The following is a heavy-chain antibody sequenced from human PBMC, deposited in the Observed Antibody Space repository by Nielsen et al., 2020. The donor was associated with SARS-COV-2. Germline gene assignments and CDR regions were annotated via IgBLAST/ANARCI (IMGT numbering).Heavy chain of an antibody. CDR2: ISYDGSNK. D-gene: IGHD1-26*01. CDR1: GSTFSSYG. Sequence: GGSLRLSCAASGSTFSSYGMHWVRQAPGKGLEWVAVISYDGSNKYYADSVKGRFTISRDNSKNTLYLQMNSLRAEDTAVYYCAKDEGATYYYYYGMDVWGQGTTVTVSS. V-gene: IGHV3-30*18. CDR3: AKDEGATYYYYYGMDV. J-gene: IGHJ6*02.